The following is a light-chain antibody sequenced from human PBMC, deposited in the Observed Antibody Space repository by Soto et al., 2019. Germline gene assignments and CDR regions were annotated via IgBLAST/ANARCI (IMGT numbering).Light chain of an antibody. Sequence: EIVLTQSPATLSVSPGERATLSCRASQSVTNNLAWYQQKPGQAPRLLIFDASTRATGIPARFSGSGSGTEFTLTITSLQSEDFAVYYCQQYNAWPRTFGQGTKVDIK. V-gene: IGKV3-15*01. CDR1: QSVTNN. CDR2: DAS. J-gene: IGKJ1*01. CDR3: QQYNAWPRT.